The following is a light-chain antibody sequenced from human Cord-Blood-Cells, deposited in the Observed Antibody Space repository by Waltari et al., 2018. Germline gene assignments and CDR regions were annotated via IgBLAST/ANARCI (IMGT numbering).Light chain of an antibody. J-gene: IGKJ5*01. Sequence: DIQMTQSPSSLSASVGDRVTITCRASRSISSYLNWYQQKPGKAPKLLIYAASSLQSGVPSRFSGSGSGTDFTLTISSLQPEDFATDYCQQSYSTSITFGQGTRLESK. CDR1: RSISSY. CDR2: AAS. V-gene: IGKV1-39*01. CDR3: QQSYSTSIT.